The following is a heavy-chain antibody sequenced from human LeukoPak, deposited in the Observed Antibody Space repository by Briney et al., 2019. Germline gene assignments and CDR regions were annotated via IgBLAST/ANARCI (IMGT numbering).Heavy chain of an antibody. V-gene: IGHV3-21*01. CDR2: ISSSSSYI. J-gene: IGHJ1*01. D-gene: IGHD3-22*01. CDR1: GFTFSSYS. Sequence: GGSLRLSCAASGFTFSSYSMNWVRQAPGKGLEWVSSISSSSSYIYYADSVKGRFTISRDDAKNSLYLQMNSLRAEDTAVYYCATEPLKMYYYDSSGYYRYFQHWGQGTLVTVSS. CDR3: ATEPLKMYYYDSSGYYRYFQH.